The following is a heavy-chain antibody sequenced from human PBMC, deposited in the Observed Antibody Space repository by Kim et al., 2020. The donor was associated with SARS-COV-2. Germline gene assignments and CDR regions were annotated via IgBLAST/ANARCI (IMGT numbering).Heavy chain of an antibody. CDR1: GFTFSDYY. D-gene: IGHD5-18*01. J-gene: IGHJ4*02. V-gene: IGHV3-11*01. Sequence: GGSLRLSCAASGFTFSDYYMSWIRQAPGKGLEWVSYISGGGTSMYYADSVKGRFTISRDNAKSSLYLQMNSLRAEDTAGYYCAREHTARDHWGPGTMVTV. CDR3: AREHTARDH. CDR2: ISGGGTSM.